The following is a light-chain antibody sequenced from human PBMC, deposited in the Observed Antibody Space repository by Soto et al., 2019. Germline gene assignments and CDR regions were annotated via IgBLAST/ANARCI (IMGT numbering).Light chain of an antibody. V-gene: IGKV3-20*01. CDR3: QQYGSSPPLT. CDR1: QSVSSSY. Sequence: TELTQSPGTLSLSPGVRANLSCRASQSVSSSYLAWYQQKPGQAPRLLIYGASSRATGIPDRFSGSGSGTDFTLTISRLEPEGFAVYYCQQYGSSPPLTFGGGTKVDIK. J-gene: IGKJ4*01. CDR2: GAS.